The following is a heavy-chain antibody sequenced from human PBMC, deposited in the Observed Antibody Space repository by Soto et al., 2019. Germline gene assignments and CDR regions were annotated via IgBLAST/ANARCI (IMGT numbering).Heavy chain of an antibody. CDR1: GFIVSGNY. CDR2: IYADGTT. D-gene: IGHD2-2*01. V-gene: IGHV3-66*01. Sequence: PGGSLRLSCAVSGFIVSGNYMSWVRQAPGKGLEWVSIIYADGTTNYPDSVKGRFTISRDNSKNTLYLQMNSLRAEDTAVYYCARDYLVVPHRVIDYSGQGTLVTSPQ. J-gene: IGHJ4*02. CDR3: ARDYLVVPHRVIDY.